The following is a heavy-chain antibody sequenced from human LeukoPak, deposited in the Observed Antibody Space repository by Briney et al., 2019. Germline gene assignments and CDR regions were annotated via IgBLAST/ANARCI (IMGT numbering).Heavy chain of an antibody. CDR2: IYYSGST. Sequence: SETLSLTCTVSGGSISSYYWSWIRQPPGKGLEWIGYIYYSGSTNYNPSLKSRVTISVDTSKNQFSLKLSSVTAADTAVHYCARDWSPAPGSRFGELLYLSPGWFDPWGQGTLVTVSS. D-gene: IGHD3-10*01. CDR3: ARDWSPAPGSRFGELLYLSPGWFDP. V-gene: IGHV4-59*01. CDR1: GGSISSYY. J-gene: IGHJ5*02.